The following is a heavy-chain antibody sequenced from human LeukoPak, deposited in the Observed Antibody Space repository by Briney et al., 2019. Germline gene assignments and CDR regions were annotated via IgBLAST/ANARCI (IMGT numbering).Heavy chain of an antibody. Sequence: SETLSLTCTVSGFTISSYYWSWLRQPPGKGLEGFGYIYYSGSTNYNPSLKSRVTISVDTSKKHFCLKLGSVTAADTAVYYCARAAWFGADWFDPWGQGTLVTVSS. V-gene: IGHV4-59*01. CDR2: IYYSGST. D-gene: IGHD3-10*01. CDR1: GFTISSYY. J-gene: IGHJ5*02. CDR3: ARAAWFGADWFDP.